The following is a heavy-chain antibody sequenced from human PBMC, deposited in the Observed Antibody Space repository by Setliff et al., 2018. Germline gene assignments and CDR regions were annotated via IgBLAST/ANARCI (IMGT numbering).Heavy chain of an antibody. D-gene: IGHD4-17*01. Sequence: ETLSLTCAVYGGSFSTYYWIWIRQPPGKGLEWIGRIKSTTDGGTTDYAAPVKGRFTISRDDSKDTMYLQMSSLKTEDTAVYYCSDYGPLGVYWGQGTLVTVSS. V-gene: IGHV3-15*01. CDR3: SDYGPLGVY. CDR1: GGSFSTYY. CDR2: IKSTTDGGTT. J-gene: IGHJ4*02.